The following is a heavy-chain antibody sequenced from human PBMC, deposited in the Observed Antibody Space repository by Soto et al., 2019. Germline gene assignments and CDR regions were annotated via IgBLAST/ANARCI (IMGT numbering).Heavy chain of an antibody. V-gene: IGHV1-18*01. J-gene: IGHJ3*02. CDR3: ARVGLDFGDYFAFDS. CDR2: ISSYNGNT. CDR1: GYTFTSYG. Sequence: ASVKVSCKASGYTFTSYGITWVRQAPGQGLEWMGWISSYNGNTNYAQKLQGRVTMTTDTSTTTAYMELKSLRSDDTAVYYCARVGLDFGDYFAFDSWGQGTMVTVSS. D-gene: IGHD4-17*01.